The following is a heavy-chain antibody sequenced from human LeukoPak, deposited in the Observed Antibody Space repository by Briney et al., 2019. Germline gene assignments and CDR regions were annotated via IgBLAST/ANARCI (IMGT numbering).Heavy chain of an antibody. Sequence: SETLSLTCTVSGGSISSYYWSWIRQPPGKGLEWIGYIYYSGSTNYNPSLKSRVTISVDTSKNQFSLKLSSVTAADTAVYYCARSGIAADNFDYWGQGTLVTVSS. D-gene: IGHD6-13*01. J-gene: IGHJ4*02. V-gene: IGHV4-59*12. CDR2: IYYSGST. CDR3: ARSGIAADNFDY. CDR1: GGSISSYY.